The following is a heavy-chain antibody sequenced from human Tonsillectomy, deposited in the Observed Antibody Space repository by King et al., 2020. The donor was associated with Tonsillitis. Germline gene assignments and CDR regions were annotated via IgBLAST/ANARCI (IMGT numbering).Heavy chain of an antibody. J-gene: IGHJ2*01. CDR3: AKCPTKFYDSSGYWFGNWYFDL. D-gene: IGHD3-22*01. V-gene: IGHV3-30*18. Sequence: VQLVESGGGVVQPGRSLRLSCAASGFTFSTYGIHWVRQAPGKGLEWVAVISYDGSNKFYADSVKGRFTISRDNSKNRLYLQMNSLRAEDTGVYYCAKCPTKFYDSSGYWFGNWYFDLWGRGTLVTVSS. CDR2: ISYDGSNK. CDR1: GFTFSTYG.